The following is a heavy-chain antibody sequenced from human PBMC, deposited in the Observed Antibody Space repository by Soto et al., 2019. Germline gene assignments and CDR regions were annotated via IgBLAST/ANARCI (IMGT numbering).Heavy chain of an antibody. CDR1: GFTFSSYG. V-gene: IGHV3-30*18. CDR2: ISYDGSNK. Sequence: EVSPRLSCAASGFTFSSYGMHWVRQAPGKGLEWVAVISYDGSNKYYADSVKGRFTISRDNSKNTLYLQMNSLRAEDTAAYYCAKDGSWSYYYGMDVWGQGTTVTVSS. J-gene: IGHJ6*02. CDR3: AKDGSWSYYYGMDV. D-gene: IGHD1-26*01.